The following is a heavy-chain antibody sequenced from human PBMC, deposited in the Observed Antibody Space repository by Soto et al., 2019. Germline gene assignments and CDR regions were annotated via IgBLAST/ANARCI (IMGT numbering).Heavy chain of an antibody. D-gene: IGHD7-27*01. Sequence: EVQLVESGGGLVQPGGSLRLSCAASGFTFGTYWMTWVRQAPGKGLECVGNIKPDGSERYYVDSVKGRFTISRDNAKNSLYLHMNSLRAEDTAVYYCATDLNWEQHWGQETLVTVSS. J-gene: IGHJ4*02. CDR2: IKPDGSER. V-gene: IGHV3-7*04. CDR1: GFTFGTYW. CDR3: ATDLNWEQH.